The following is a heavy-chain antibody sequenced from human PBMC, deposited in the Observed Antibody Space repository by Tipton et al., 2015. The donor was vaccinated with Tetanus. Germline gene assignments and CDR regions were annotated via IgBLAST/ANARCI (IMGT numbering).Heavy chain of an antibody. CDR3: ASPSSFMVRGLPNAFDI. J-gene: IGHJ3*02. CDR2: INSDGSST. V-gene: IGHV3-74*01. Sequence: SLRLSCAASGFTFSSYWMHWVRQAPGKGLVWVSRINSDGSSTSYADSVKGRFTISRDNAKNTLYLQMNSLRAEDTAVYYCASPSSFMVRGLPNAFDIWGQGTMVTVSS. CDR1: GFTFSSYW. D-gene: IGHD3-10*01.